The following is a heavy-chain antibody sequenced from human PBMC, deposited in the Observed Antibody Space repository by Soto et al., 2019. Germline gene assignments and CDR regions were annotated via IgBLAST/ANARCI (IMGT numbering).Heavy chain of an antibody. CDR2: VSPDRGGT. J-gene: IGHJ4*02. V-gene: IGHV1-2*02. CDR3: ARVEGSAASAGD. CDR1: GYTFTAYY. D-gene: IGHD3-10*01. Sequence: QVQLVQSGAEVKKPRASVKVSCKASGYTFTAYYVHWIRQAPGQGLEWMGYVSPDRGGTIYAQNFQGRITMTRDTSINTAYMELSRLTSDDTALYYCARVEGSAASAGDWGQGTLVTVSS.